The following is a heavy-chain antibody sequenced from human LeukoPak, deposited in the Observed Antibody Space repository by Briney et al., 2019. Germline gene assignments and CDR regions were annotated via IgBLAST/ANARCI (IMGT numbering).Heavy chain of an antibody. V-gene: IGHV1-18*04. D-gene: IGHD1-1*01. CDR3: ARDNEGYYYYGMDV. Sequence: SVNVSCTASGYTFTIYGISWVRHAPGQGLEWMGWISAYNGNTNYAQKLKGRVTMTTDTSTSTAYMELRSLRSDDTAVYYCARDNEGYYYYGMDVWGKGTTVTVSS. CDR2: ISAYNGNT. J-gene: IGHJ6*04. CDR1: GYTFTIYG.